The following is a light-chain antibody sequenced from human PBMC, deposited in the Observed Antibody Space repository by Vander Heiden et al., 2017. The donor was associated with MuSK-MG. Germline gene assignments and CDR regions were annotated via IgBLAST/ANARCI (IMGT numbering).Light chain of an antibody. CDR3: QHDISYPFT. CDR2: AAS. J-gene: IGKJ2*01. Sequence: DIQLTQSPSSLSASVGDRVTITCRASQDISIWLVWYQQKPEKAPKPLIYAASSLQSGVPSRFSGSGSGTNFTLTISSLQPEDFATYYCQHDISYPFTFGQGTEMQIK. CDR1: QDISIW. V-gene: IGKV1D-16*01.